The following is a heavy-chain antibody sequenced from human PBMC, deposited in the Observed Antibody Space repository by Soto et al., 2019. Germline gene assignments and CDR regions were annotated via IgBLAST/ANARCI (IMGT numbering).Heavy chain of an antibody. Sequence: QVQLVESGGGVVQPGRSLRLSCAASGFTFSHFDMYWVRQAPGKGLKWVSLISFDGRTEYSADSVKGRFTISRDNSKNTLFLQINSLRPEYTAVYYCAKDSGVDTNTWSPMYYYYGMDVWGQGTTVTVSS. CDR2: ISFDGRTE. CDR3: AKDSGVDTNTWSPMYYYYGMDV. CDR1: GFTFSHFD. J-gene: IGHJ6*02. V-gene: IGHV3-30*18. D-gene: IGHD3-3*01.